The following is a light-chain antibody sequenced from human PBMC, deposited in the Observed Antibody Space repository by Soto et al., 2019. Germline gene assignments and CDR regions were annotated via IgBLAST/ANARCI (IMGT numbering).Light chain of an antibody. Sequence: TQCPSILSDTLGDRVTITCRASQSINSWLAWYQQKPGQGPRLLMYGASNRATGIPDRFGGSGSGTEFTLTIGRLEPEDSAVYYCPQFGTSPLTFGGGTNVDI. CDR3: PQFGTSPLT. CDR2: GAS. V-gene: IGKV3-20*01. J-gene: IGKJ4*01. CDR1: QSINSW.